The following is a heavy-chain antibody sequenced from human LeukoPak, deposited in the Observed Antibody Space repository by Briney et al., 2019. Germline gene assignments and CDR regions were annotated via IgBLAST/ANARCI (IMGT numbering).Heavy chain of an antibody. CDR2: LDSGGST. V-gene: IGHV3-53*01. CDR3: ARGGHSGYDLLFDY. Sequence: GGSLRLSCAVSGFTVSINHMSWVRQAPGKGLEWVSFLDSGGSTYYADSVKGRFTISRDNSKNTVYLQMNSLRAEDTAVYYCARGGHSGYDLLFDYWGQGTLVSVSS. J-gene: IGHJ4*02. CDR1: GFTVSINH. D-gene: IGHD5-12*01.